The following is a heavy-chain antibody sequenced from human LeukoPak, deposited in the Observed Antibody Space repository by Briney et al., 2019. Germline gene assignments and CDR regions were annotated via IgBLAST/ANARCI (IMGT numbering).Heavy chain of an antibody. CDR3: ARDKGAPYYYIDV. CDR2: IYFSGST. J-gene: IGHJ6*03. Sequence: PSETLSLTCTVSSGSITSGDYYWSWIRQPPGKGLEWIGYIYFSGSTYYNPSLKSRVTMSVDTSKNQFSLKLSSVTAADTAVYYCARDKGAPYYYIDVWGKGTTVTVSS. CDR1: SGSITSGDYY. V-gene: IGHV4-30-4*02. D-gene: IGHD4/OR15-4a*01.